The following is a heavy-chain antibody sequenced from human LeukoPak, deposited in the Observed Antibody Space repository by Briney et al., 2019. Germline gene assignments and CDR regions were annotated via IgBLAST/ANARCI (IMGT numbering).Heavy chain of an antibody. Sequence: PGGSLRLSCTVSGFTVSSNSMSWVRQAPGKGLEWVSVIYSGGSTYYADSVEGRFTVSRDNSKNTLYLEMRSLRAEDTAVYYCARVEWLRSSAVAEYWGQGTLVTVSS. V-gene: IGHV3-53*01. D-gene: IGHD5-12*01. CDR2: IYSGGST. CDR1: GFTVSSNS. CDR3: ARVEWLRSSAVAEY. J-gene: IGHJ4*02.